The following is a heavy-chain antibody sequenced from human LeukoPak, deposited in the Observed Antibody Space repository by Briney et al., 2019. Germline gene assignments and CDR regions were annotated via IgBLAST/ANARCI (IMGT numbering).Heavy chain of an antibody. CDR2: IYSGGST. CDR3: AGRNYYDSKNFDY. V-gene: IGHV3-53*01. J-gene: IGHJ4*02. CDR1: GFAVSTNY. D-gene: IGHD3-22*01. Sequence: PGGSLRLSCAAPGFAVSTNYMSWVRQAPGKGLEWVSVIYSGGSTYYADSVKGRFTISRDNSKNTLYLQMNSLRAEDTAVYYCAGRNYYDSKNFDYWGQGTLVTVSS.